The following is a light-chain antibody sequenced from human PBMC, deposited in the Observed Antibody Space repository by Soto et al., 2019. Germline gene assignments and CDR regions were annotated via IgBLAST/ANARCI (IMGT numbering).Light chain of an antibody. CDR2: EVS. V-gene: IGLV2-14*01. Sequence: QSALTQPASVSGSPGQSITISCTGTSSDVGGYKYVSWYQLHPGKAPKLMIYEVSNRPSGISNRFSASKSGNTASLTISGLQAEDEADYYCFSYTSSTAYVFGTGNKVTVL. CDR3: FSYTSSTAYV. J-gene: IGLJ1*01. CDR1: SSDVGGYKY.